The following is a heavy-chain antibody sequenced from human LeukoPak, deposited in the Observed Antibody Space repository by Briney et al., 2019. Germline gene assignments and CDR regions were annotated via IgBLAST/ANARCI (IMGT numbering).Heavy chain of an antibody. CDR3: ARERHSGYDPRNSRFDP. V-gene: IGHV3-7*03. J-gene: IGHJ5*02. D-gene: IGHD5-12*01. CDR2: IKQDGSEK. CDR1: GFTFSSYW. Sequence: PGGSLRLSCAASGFTFSSYWMSWVRQAPGKGLEWVANIKQDGSEKYYVDSVKGRFTISRDNSKNTLYLQLNSLRAEDTAVYYCARERHSGYDPRNSRFDPWGQGTLVTVSS.